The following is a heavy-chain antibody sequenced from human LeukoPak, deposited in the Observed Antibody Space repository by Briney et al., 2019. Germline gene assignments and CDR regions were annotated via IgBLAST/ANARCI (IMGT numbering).Heavy chain of an antibody. J-gene: IGHJ6*04. CDR2: IYYSGST. V-gene: IGHV4-30-4*01. Sequence: SQTLSLTCTVSGGSLSSGDYYWSWIRQPPGKGLEWIGYIYYSGSTYYHPSLKSRVTISVDTSKNQFSLKLSSVTAADTAVYYCARDLWVFGEFAMDVWGKGTTVTVSS. CDR3: ARDLWVFGEFAMDV. CDR1: GGSLSSGDYY. D-gene: IGHD3-10*02.